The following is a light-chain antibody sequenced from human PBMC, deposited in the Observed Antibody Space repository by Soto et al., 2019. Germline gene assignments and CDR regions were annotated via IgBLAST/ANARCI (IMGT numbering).Light chain of an antibody. CDR3: QQYGTSPQT. Sequence: EIVLSQSPGTLSLSPREKDTLSCRASQSVRSRYLAWYQQKPGQAPRLLIYGSSSRPPGIPDRVSGSGSGTEFTLTISRLEPEDFAVYYCQQYGTSPQTFGQGTKVDIK. CDR1: QSVRSRY. V-gene: IGKV3-20*01. J-gene: IGKJ1*01. CDR2: GSS.